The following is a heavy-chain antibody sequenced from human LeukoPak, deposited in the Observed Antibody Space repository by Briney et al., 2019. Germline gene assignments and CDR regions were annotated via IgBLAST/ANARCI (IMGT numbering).Heavy chain of an antibody. Sequence: PGGSLRLSCAASGFTFSNYAMSWVRQAPGKGPEWVSAISGSGGSTYYADSVKGRFTISRDNSKNTLYLQMNSLRAEDTAVYYCMKASIFGVVLYYFDYWGQGTLVTVSS. D-gene: IGHD3-3*01. J-gene: IGHJ4*02. V-gene: IGHV3-23*01. CDR3: MKASIFGVVLYYFDY. CDR1: GFTFSNYA. CDR2: ISGSGGST.